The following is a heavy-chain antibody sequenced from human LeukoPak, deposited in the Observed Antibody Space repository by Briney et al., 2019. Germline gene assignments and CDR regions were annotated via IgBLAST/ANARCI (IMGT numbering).Heavy chain of an antibody. D-gene: IGHD3-22*01. CDR1: GFTFSSYG. Sequence: GSLRLSCAASGFTFSSYGMSWVRQAPGKGLEWVSAISGSGGSTYYADSVKGRFTISRDNAKNSLYLQMNSLRAEDTAVYYCARGPARITMIVVVIGGEYYFDYWGQGTLVTVSS. V-gene: IGHV3-23*01. CDR2: ISGSGGST. CDR3: ARGPARITMIVVVIGGEYYFDY. J-gene: IGHJ4*02.